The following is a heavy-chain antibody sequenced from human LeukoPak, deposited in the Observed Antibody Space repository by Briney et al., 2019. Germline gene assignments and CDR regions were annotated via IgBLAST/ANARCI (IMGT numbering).Heavy chain of an antibody. D-gene: IGHD2-2*01. CDR1: GFSLSTSGVG. CDR3: AHGPTTSYCSRTSCLNWFDP. J-gene: IGHJ5*02. Sequence: SGPTLVHPAQTLTLTCTFSGFSLSTSGVGVGWIRQPPGKALEWLALIYWNDDKRYSPSLKSRLTITKDTSKNQVVLTMTNIDPVDTATYYCAHGPTTSYCSRTSCLNWFDPWGQGTLVTVSS. V-gene: IGHV2-5*01. CDR2: IYWNDDK.